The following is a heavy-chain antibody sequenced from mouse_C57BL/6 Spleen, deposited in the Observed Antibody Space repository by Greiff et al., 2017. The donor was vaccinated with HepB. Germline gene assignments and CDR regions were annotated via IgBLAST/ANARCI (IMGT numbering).Heavy chain of an antibody. CDR1: GYTFTSYW. CDR3: ARRSMDY. Sequence: VKLQESGAELARPGASVKLSCKASGYTFTSYWMHWVKQRPGQGLEWIGMIHPNSGSTNYNEKFKSKATLTVDKSSSTAYMQLSSLTSEDSAVYYCARRSMDYWGQGTSVTVSS. J-gene: IGHJ4*01. CDR2: IHPNSGST. V-gene: IGHV1-64*01.